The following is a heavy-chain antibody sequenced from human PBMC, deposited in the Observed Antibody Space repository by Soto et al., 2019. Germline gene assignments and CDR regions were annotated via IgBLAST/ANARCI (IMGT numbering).Heavy chain of an antibody. J-gene: IGHJ6*02. V-gene: IGHV1-8*01. CDR1: GYTFTSYD. Sequence: ASVKVSCKASGYTFTSYDINWVRQATGQGLEWMGWMNPNSGNTGYAQKFQGRVTMTRNTSISTAYMELSSLRSEDTAVYYCARSGLRFLEWLLSRMDVWGQGTTVTVSS. CDR3: ARSGLRFLEWLLSRMDV. D-gene: IGHD3-3*01. CDR2: MNPNSGNT.